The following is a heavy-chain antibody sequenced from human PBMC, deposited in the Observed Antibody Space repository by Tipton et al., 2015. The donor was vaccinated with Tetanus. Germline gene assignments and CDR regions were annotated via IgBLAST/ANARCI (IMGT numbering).Heavy chain of an antibody. CDR1: GYTSTGYY. Sequence: QLVQSRAELKKPGASVKVSCTASGYTSTGYYMYWVRQAPGQGLEWVGWIDPNSGDTIYAQNFQGRVTMTRDTSISTVYMELSRLRSDDTAVYYCARDRGDYLYYGMDVWGPGTTVTVSS. V-gene: IGHV1-2*02. CDR2: IDPNSGDT. J-gene: IGHJ6*02. CDR3: ARDRGDYLYYGMDV. D-gene: IGHD3-22*01.